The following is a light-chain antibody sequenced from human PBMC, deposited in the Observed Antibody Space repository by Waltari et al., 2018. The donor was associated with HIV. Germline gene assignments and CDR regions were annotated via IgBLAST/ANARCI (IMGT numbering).Light chain of an antibody. Sequence: DIQLTQSPSFLSASVGDRITITCRASQDISTYLAWYQQKLGKAPKLLIYSASTLQSGVPSRFSGSGSGTEFTLTISSLQPEDFGTYYCQQLNTYALSFGGGTTVESK. CDR2: SAS. CDR1: QDISTY. CDR3: QQLNTYALS. J-gene: IGKJ4*01. V-gene: IGKV1-9*01.